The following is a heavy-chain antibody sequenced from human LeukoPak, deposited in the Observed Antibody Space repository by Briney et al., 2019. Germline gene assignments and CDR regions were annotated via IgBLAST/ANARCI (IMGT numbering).Heavy chain of an antibody. CDR2: ISGSGDST. J-gene: IGHJ5*02. CDR3: AKDWTITGYYGSGRVQNWFDP. CDR1: GFTFSSYA. D-gene: IGHD3-10*01. Sequence: PGGSLRLSCAASGFTFSSYAMSWVRQAPGKGLEWVSTISGSGDSTYYADSVKGRFTISRDNSKNTLYLQMNSLRAEDTAVYYCAKDWTITGYYGSGRVQNWFDPWGQGTLVTVSS. V-gene: IGHV3-23*01.